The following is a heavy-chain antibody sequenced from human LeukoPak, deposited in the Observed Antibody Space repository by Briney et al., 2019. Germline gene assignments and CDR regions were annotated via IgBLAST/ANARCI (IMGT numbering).Heavy chain of an antibody. CDR2: INHSGST. Sequence: PSETLSLTCAVYGGSFSGYYWSWIRQPPGKGLEWIGEINHSGSTNYNPSLKSRVTISVDTSKNQFSLKLSSVTAADTAVYYCARGTPRKGPRGKNDAFDIWGQGTMVTVSS. CDR3: ARGTPRKGPRGKNDAFDI. CDR1: GGSFSGYY. J-gene: IGHJ3*02. V-gene: IGHV4-34*01. D-gene: IGHD1-14*01.